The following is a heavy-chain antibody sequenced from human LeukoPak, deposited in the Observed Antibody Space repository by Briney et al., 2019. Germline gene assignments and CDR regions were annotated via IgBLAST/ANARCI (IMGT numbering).Heavy chain of an antibody. Sequence: GGSLRLSCAASGFTFSDYTMNWVRQAPGKGLEWISYISISSDTIYYADSVEGRFTISRDNAKNSLYLQMNSLRAEDTAVYYCASGRDFWSGYQRMGYWGQGTLVTVSS. D-gene: IGHD3-3*01. CDR3: ASGRDFWSGYQRMGY. CDR2: ISISSDTI. CDR1: GFTFSDYT. V-gene: IGHV3-48*01. J-gene: IGHJ4*02.